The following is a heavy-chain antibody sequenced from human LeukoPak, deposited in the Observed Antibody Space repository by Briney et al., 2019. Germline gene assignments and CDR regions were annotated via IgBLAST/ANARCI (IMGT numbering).Heavy chain of an antibody. D-gene: IGHD2-8*01. V-gene: IGHV3-23*01. J-gene: IGHJ4*02. CDR2: ILGSASAP. Sequence: QPGRSLRLSCAASGFTFSSYGMHWVRQAPGKGLEWVSGILGSASAPYYADSVKGRFTVSRDDSKNTLYLQMNSLRADDTAVYSCAKDTKSLDSWGQGTLVTVSS. CDR1: GFTFSSYG. CDR3: AKDTKSLDS.